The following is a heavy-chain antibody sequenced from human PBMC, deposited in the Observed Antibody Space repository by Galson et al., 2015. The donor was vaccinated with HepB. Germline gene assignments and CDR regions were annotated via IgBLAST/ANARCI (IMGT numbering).Heavy chain of an antibody. V-gene: IGHV3-30*03. D-gene: IGHD1-1*01. CDR1: GFTFSIFD. Sequence: SLRPSCAASGFTFSIFDMHWVRQAPGKGLEWVAVISSDGSKTYYGGSVKGRFTISRDNSKNTLELQMNSLRAEDTAVYFCARVVSTGTHRGYFDYWGQGTLATVSS. CDR3: ARVVSTGTHRGYFDY. CDR2: ISSDGSKT. J-gene: IGHJ4*02.